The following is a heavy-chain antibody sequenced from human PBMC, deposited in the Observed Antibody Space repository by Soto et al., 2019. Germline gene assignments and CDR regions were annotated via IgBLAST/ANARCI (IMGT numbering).Heavy chain of an antibody. D-gene: IGHD2-15*01. CDR3: ARTLSWRRGPFDS. J-gene: IGHJ4*02. CDR1: GFIFNTYS. V-gene: IGHV3-48*02. CDR2: ISGSSQTI. Sequence: GGSLRLSCAASGFIFNTYSMNWVRQAPGKGLEWVSYISGSSQTIFYADSVRGRFTISRDNANNSTYLQMVTLRDEDTAVYYCARTLSWRRGPFDSWGQGTLVTVSS.